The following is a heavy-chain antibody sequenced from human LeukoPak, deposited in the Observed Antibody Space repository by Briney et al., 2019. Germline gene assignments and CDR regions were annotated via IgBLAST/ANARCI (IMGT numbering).Heavy chain of an antibody. Sequence: ASVKVSCKASGYTFTSYGISWVRQAPGQGLERMGWISAYNGNTNYAQKLQGRVTMTTDTSTSTAYMELRSLRSDDTAVYYCARDSIAARPYYYYGMDVWGQGTTVTVSS. D-gene: IGHD6-6*01. CDR1: GYTFTSYG. CDR2: ISAYNGNT. J-gene: IGHJ6*02. V-gene: IGHV1-18*01. CDR3: ARDSIAARPYYYYGMDV.